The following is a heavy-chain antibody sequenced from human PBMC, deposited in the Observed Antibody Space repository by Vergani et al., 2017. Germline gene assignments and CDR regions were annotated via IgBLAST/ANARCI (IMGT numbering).Heavy chain of an antibody. J-gene: IGHJ6*02. CDR1: GYTFTSYY. CDR2: INPSGGST. CDR3: AMFLTKPIRPTMPYGMDV. Sequence: QVQLVQSGAEVKKPGASVKVSCKASGYTFTSYYMHWVRQAPGQGLEWMGIINPSGGSTSYAQKFQGRVTMTRETSTSTVYMELSSLRSEDTAVYYCAMFLTKPIRPTMPYGMDVWGQGTTVTVSS. D-gene: IGHD2-2*01. V-gene: IGHV1-46*01.